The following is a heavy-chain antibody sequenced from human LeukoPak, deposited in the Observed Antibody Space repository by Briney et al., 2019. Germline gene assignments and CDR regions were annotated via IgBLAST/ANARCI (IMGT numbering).Heavy chain of an antibody. D-gene: IGHD5-12*01. CDR1: GGSVNSDQYY. V-gene: IGHV4-61*01. J-gene: IGHJ5*02. Sequence: PSETLSLTCTVSGGSVNSDQYYWSWVRQSPGKGLEWIGFVYYTGSTSYNPSLKSRVAISVDTSSNQFSLNLTSVTAADTAVYFCARLARESGYDYWFDPWGQGTLVSVSS. CDR3: ARLARESGYDYWFDP. CDR2: VYYTGST.